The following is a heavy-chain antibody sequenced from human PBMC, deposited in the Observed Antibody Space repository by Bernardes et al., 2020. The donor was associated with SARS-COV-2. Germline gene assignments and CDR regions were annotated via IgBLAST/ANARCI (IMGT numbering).Heavy chain of an antibody. CDR3: AREGKGSSFDY. Sequence: ETLSLTCTVSGDSISSHYWSWIRQPPGKGLEWIGYIYYSGSTNYNPSLKSRVTISVDTSKNQFSLKLSSVTAADTAVYYCAREGKGSSFDYWGQGTLVTVSS. V-gene: IGHV4-59*11. J-gene: IGHJ4*02. CDR1: GDSISSHY. D-gene: IGHD3-10*01. CDR2: IYYSGST.